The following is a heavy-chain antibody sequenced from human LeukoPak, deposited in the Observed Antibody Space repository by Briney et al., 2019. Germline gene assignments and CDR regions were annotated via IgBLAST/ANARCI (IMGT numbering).Heavy chain of an antibody. D-gene: IGHD3-3*01. CDR2: ISSSGSTI. CDR3: ASDPIRRSGGGVA. V-gene: IGHV3-48*03. J-gene: IGHJ4*02. CDR1: GFTFSSYE. Sequence: GGSLRLSCAASGFTFSSYEMNWVRQAPGKGLEWVSYISSSGSTIYYADSVKGRFTISRDNAKNSLYLQMNSLRAEDTAVYYCASDPIRRSGGGVAWGQGTLVTVSS.